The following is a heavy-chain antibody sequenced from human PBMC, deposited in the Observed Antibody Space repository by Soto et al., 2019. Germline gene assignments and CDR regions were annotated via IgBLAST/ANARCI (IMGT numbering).Heavy chain of an antibody. Sequence: SVKVSCKASGGTFSSYTISWVRQAPGQGLEWMGRIIPILGIANYAQKFQGRVTITADKSTSTAYMELSSLRSEDTAVYYCARDRLGVVSGSSNWFDPWGQGTLVTVSS. CDR2: IIPILGIA. CDR3: ARDRLGVVSGSSNWFDP. V-gene: IGHV1-69*04. D-gene: IGHD1-26*01. J-gene: IGHJ5*02. CDR1: GGTFSSYT.